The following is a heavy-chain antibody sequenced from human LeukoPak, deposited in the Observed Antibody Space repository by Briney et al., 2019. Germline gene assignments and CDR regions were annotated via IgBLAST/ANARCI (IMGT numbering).Heavy chain of an antibody. CDR1: GYAFTGYY. Sequence: ASVKVSCKASGYAFTGYYMHWVRQAPGQGLECMGWINPNSGGTNYAQKFQGRVTMTRDTSISTAYMELSRLRSDDTAVYYCAREPLTPTSGYGWIVYPGSYYYGMDVWGQGTTVTVSS. CDR2: INPNSGGT. J-gene: IGHJ6*02. D-gene: IGHD5-12*01. CDR3: AREPLTPTSGYGWIVYPGSYYYGMDV. V-gene: IGHV1-2*02.